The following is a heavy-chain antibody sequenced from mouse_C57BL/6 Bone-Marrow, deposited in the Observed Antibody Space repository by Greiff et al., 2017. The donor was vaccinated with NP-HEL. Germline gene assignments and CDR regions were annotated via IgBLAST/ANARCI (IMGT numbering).Heavy chain of an antibody. CDR1: GFSLTSYG. CDR3: ASITTWYVDV. V-gene: IGHV2-2*01. D-gene: IGHD1-1*01. J-gene: IGHJ1*03. Sequence: QVHVKQSGPGLVQPSQSLSITCTVSGFSLTSYGVHWVRQSPGKGLEWRGVIWSGGSTDYNAAFISRLSISKDNSKSQVFFKMNSLQADDTAIYYGASITTWYVDVWGTGTTVTVSS. CDR2: IWSGGST.